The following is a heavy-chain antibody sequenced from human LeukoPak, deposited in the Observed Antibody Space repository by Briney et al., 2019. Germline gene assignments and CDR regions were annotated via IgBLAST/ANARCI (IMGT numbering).Heavy chain of an antibody. J-gene: IGHJ6*03. V-gene: IGHV4-39*01. D-gene: IGHD3-3*01. Sequence: PSETQSLPCTVSGGSIRSTSYYWGWIRQPPGKGLEWIGRVYYSGSTYYNPSLMSRVTISVDTSKNQFSLKLSSVTAADTAVYYCGRLFYDFWSGHYYYDMDVWGKG. CDR3: GRLFYDFWSGHYYYDMDV. CDR1: GGSIRSTSYY. CDR2: VYYSGST.